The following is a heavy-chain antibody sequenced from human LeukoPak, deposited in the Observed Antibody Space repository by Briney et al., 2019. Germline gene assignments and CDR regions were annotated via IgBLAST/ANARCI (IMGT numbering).Heavy chain of an antibody. CDR1: VFTFSSYG. CDR2: ISYDGSNK. D-gene: IGHD3-9*01. Sequence: GGTLRLSYAASVFTFSSYGMHWAPQAPGKGLEGVAVISYDGSNKYYADSVRGRFTISRDNSKNTLYLQMNSLRAEDTAVYYCAKGPTYSDILTGYHYWGQGTLVTVSS. CDR3: AKGPTYSDILTGYHY. V-gene: IGHV3-30*18. J-gene: IGHJ4*02.